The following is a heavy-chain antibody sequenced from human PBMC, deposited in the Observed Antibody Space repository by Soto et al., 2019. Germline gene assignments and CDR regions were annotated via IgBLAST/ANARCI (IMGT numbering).Heavy chain of an antibody. D-gene: IGHD3-3*01. CDR1: GYTFTSYG. V-gene: IGHV1-18*01. CDR2: ISAYNGNT. Sequence: ASVKVSCKASGYTFTSYGISWVRQAPGQGLEWMGWISAYNGNTNYAQKLQGRVTMTTDTSTSTAYMELRSLRSDDTAVYYCARDNGDVGVVIPPPPQKFDPWGQGTLVTVSS. CDR3: ARDNGDVGVVIPPPPQKFDP. J-gene: IGHJ5*02.